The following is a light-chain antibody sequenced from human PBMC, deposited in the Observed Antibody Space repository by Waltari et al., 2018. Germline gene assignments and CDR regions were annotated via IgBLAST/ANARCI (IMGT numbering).Light chain of an antibody. V-gene: IGKV3-20*01. Sequence: EIVLTQSPRSLSLSPGETATLSCRASQSVGTYLAWYQQRPGQSPRLLIYGASGRTTGIPDRFTGSGSGTDLTLTIDRLEPEDFAVYFCQQYASNSPYTFGQGTQLE. J-gene: IGKJ2*01. CDR3: QQYASNSPYT. CDR2: GAS. CDR1: QSVGTY.